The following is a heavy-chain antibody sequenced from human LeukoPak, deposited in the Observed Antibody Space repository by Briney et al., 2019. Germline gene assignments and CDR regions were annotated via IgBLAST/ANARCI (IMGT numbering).Heavy chain of an antibody. CDR1: GFTFSSYG. CDR3: AKVHYDY. D-gene: IGHD3-10*01. V-gene: IGHV3-30*18. CDR2: ISYDGSNK. Sequence: GGSLRLSCAASGFTFSSYGMHWIRQAPGKGLEWVAVISYDGSNKYYADSVKGRFTISRDNSKNTLYLQMNSLRAEDTAVYYCAKVHYDYWGQGTLVTVSS. J-gene: IGHJ4*02.